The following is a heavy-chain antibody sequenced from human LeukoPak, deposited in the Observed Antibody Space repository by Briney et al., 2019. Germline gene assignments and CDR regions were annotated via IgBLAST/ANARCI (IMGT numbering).Heavy chain of an antibody. Sequence: SETLSLTCTVSGGPISSYYWSWIRQPPGKGLEWIGYIYYSGSTNYNPSLKSRVAISVDTSKNQFSLKLSSVTAADTAVYYCARHITMVRDGYNWFDPWGQGTLVTVSS. V-gene: IGHV4-59*08. J-gene: IGHJ5*02. CDR1: GGPISSYY. CDR3: ARHITMVRDGYNWFDP. D-gene: IGHD3-10*01. CDR2: IYYSGST.